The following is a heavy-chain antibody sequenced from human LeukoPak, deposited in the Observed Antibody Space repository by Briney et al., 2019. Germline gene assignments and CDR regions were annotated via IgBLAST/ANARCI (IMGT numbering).Heavy chain of an antibody. CDR2: ISTSSSYI. J-gene: IGHJ4*02. CDR3: AREVTNDKEGY. V-gene: IGHV3-21*05. CDR1: GFTFTSYS. Sequence: GGSLRLSCAASGFTFTSYSMNWVRQAPGKGLEWVSYISTSSSYIYYADSVKGRFTISRDNAKNSLYLQMNSLRAEDTAVYYCAREVTNDKEGYWGQGTLVTVSS. D-gene: IGHD3-22*01.